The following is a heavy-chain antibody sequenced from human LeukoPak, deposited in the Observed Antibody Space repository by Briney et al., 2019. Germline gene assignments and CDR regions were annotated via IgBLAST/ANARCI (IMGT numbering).Heavy chain of an antibody. J-gene: IGHJ5*02. CDR3: ANWGRFDP. Sequence: GGTLRLSCAASGFTFSSYGMSWVRQAPGKGLEWVSVISGSGGSTYYADSVKGRFTISRDNSKNTLYLQMNSLRADDTAVYYCANWGRFDPWGQGTLVTVSS. CDR2: ISGSGGST. CDR1: GFTFSSYG. D-gene: IGHD3-16*01. V-gene: IGHV3-23*01.